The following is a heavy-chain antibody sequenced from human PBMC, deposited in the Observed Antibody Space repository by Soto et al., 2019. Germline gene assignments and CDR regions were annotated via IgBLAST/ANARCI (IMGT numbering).Heavy chain of an antibody. D-gene: IGHD6-13*01. CDR2: IYYSGST. J-gene: IGHJ6*02. V-gene: IGHV4-59*01. Sequence: SETLSLTCTVSGGSISSYYWSWIRQPPGKGLEWIGYIYYSGSTNYNPSLKSRVTISVDTSKNQFSLKLSSVTAADTAVYYCASSNIAATGFYYYGMXVWGRGTTVTVSS. CDR1: GGSISSYY. CDR3: ASSNIAATGFYYYGMXV.